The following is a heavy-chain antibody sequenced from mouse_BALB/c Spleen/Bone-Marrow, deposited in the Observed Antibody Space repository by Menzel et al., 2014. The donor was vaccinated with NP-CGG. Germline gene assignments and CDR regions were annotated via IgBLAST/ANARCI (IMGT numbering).Heavy chain of an antibody. J-gene: IGHJ2*01. D-gene: IGHD1-1*01. CDR3: ARSTTTDYFDY. V-gene: IGHV2-9*02. Sequence: VQGVESGPGLVAPSQSLSITCTVSGFSLXSYGVHWVRQPPGKGLEWLGVIWAGGTTNYNSALMSRLSISKDNSKSQVFLKMNSLQTDDTAMCYCARSTTTDYFDYWGQGTTLTVSS. CDR2: IWAGGTT. CDR1: GFSLXSYG.